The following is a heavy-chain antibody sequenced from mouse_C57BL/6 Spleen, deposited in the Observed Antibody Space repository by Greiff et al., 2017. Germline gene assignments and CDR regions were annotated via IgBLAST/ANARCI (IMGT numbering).Heavy chain of an antibody. V-gene: IGHV1-42*01. Sequence: EVQLQQSGPELVKPGASVKISCKASGYSFTGYYMNWVKQSPEKSLEWIGEINPSTGGTTYNQKFKAKATLTVDKSSSTAYMQLKSLTSEDSAVYYCARREYYSSYYYAMDYWGQGTSVTVSS. J-gene: IGHJ4*01. CDR2: INPSTGGT. CDR3: ARREYYSSYYYAMDY. D-gene: IGHD2-12*01. CDR1: GYSFTGYY.